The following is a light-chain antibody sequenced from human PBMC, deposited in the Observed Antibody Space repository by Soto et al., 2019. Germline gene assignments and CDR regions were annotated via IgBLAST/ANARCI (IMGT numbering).Light chain of an antibody. V-gene: IGLV2-14*01. CDR1: GSDVGGYNY. CDR2: DVT. CDR3: SSYTSTSTYV. Sequence: LTQPASVSGSPGQSITISCTGTGSDVGGYNYVSWYQQHPGKAPKFMIYDVTNRPSGVSNRFSGSRSGNTASLTISGLQAEDEADYYCSSYTSTSTYVFGTGTKVTVL. J-gene: IGLJ1*01.